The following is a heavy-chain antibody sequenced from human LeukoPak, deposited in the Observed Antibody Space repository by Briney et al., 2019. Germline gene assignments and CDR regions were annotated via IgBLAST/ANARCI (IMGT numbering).Heavy chain of an antibody. CDR1: GFTFSTSA. J-gene: IGHJ4*02. D-gene: IGHD3-9*01. Sequence: GGSLRLSCAASGFTFSTSAMNWVPQVPGKGLEGVSSIDYDSSNIYYAASVRGRFTISRDNARNSVYLQMDSLRVEDTAVYYCTRDPLRYLRVGHYDYWGQGTLVAVSS. V-gene: IGHV3-21*01. CDR2: IDYDSSNI. CDR3: TRDPLRYLRVGHYDY.